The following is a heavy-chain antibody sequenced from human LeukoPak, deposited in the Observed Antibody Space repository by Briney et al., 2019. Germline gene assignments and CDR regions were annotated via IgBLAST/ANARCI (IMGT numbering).Heavy chain of an antibody. CDR1: GFTFSSYE. CDR3: ARVRDGYNDAYDI. J-gene: IGHJ3*02. V-gene: IGHV3-48*03. Sequence: PGGSLRLSCAASGFTFSSYEMNWVRQAPGKGLEWVSYISSSGSTIYYADSVKGRFTISRDNAKNSLYLQMSSLRSEDTAVYYCARVRDGYNDAYDIWGQGTMVTVPS. CDR2: ISSSGSTI. D-gene: IGHD5-24*01.